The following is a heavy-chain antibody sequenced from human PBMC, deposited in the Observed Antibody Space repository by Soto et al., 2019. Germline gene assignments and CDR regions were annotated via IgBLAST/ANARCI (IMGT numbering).Heavy chain of an antibody. CDR2: IKSKPDGGTT. V-gene: IGHV3-15*01. CDR1: GYAFEVAW. D-gene: IGHD3-16*01. J-gene: IGHJ6*03. CDR3: TTGRRDYDGNSYMNL. Sequence: EMQLGESGGGLVKPGGSLRLSCAVSGYAFEVAWMNWVRQAPGKGLEWVGRIKSKPDGGTTEYAAPVEGRFTISRDDSTCTLYLQMNGRKTDDTAGYYGTTGRRDYDGNSYMNLGGKGTTVTVSS.